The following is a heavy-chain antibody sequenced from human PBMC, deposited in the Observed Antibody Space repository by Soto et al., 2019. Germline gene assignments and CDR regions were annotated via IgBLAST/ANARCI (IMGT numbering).Heavy chain of an antibody. V-gene: IGHV3-23*01. Sequence: EVQLLESGGGLVQPGGSLRLSCAASGFTVSSYAMSWVRQAPGKGLEWVSAISGSDRSTYYADSVKGRFTISRDNSKNTLYLQMNSLRAEDTAVYYFAKEELHPDWYFDLWGRGTLVTVSS. CDR3: AKEELHPDWYFDL. D-gene: IGHD3-10*01. CDR2: ISGSDRST. CDR1: GFTVSSYA. J-gene: IGHJ2*01.